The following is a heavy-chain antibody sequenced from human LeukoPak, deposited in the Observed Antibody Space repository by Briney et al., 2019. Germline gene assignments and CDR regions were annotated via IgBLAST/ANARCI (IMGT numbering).Heavy chain of an antibody. J-gene: IGHJ4*02. Sequence: GGSLRLSCATSGFTFTRFWMSWIRQSPGKGLEWVAHINVDGSQQYNLDSVEDRFTISRDNAKTSIYLQMNNLRAEDTAIYYCSTGIYSTSYWGQGIPVTVSS. CDR2: INVDGSQQ. CDR3: STGIYSTSY. D-gene: IGHD6-13*01. V-gene: IGHV3-7*01. CDR1: GFTFTRFW.